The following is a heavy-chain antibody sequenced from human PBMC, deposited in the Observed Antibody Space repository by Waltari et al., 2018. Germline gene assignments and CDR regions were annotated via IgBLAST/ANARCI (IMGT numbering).Heavy chain of an antibody. CDR3: AMVVPAAMVDY. D-gene: IGHD2-2*01. CDR1: GGSFSGYY. Sequence: QVQLQQWGAGLLKPSETLSLTCAVYGGSFSGYYWSWIRQPPGKGLEWIGEINHSGSTNYYPSLKSRVTISVDTSRNQFSLKLSSVTAADTAVYYCAMVVPAAMVDYWGQGTLVTVSS. V-gene: IGHV4-34*01. J-gene: IGHJ4*02. CDR2: INHSGST.